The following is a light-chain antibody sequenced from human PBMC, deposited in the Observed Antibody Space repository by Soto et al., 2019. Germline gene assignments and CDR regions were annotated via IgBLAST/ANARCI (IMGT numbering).Light chain of an antibody. J-gene: IGKJ4*02. CDR2: AAS. CDR1: QGISSW. Sequence: DIQMTQSPSSVSASVGDRVTITCRASQGISSWVAWYQQKPGKAPKLLIYAASSLQSGVPSRFSGSGSGTDFTLTNSSLQPEDFATYYCQQANSFPLTVGGGTKMEIK. CDR3: QQANSFPLT. V-gene: IGKV1-12*01.